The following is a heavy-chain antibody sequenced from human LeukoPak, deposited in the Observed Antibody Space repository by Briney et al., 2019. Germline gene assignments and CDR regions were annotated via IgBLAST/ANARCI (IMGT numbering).Heavy chain of an antibody. CDR3: AKDKRYSGYDPFDY. J-gene: IGHJ4*02. CDR1: GFTFDDYA. Sequence: GGSLRLSCAASGFTFDDYAMHWVRQAPGKGLEWVSLISGDGGSTYYADSVKGRFTISRDNSKNSLYLQMNSLRTEDAALYYCAKDKRYSGYDPFDYWGQGTLVTVSS. V-gene: IGHV3-43*02. CDR2: ISGDGGST. D-gene: IGHD5-12*01.